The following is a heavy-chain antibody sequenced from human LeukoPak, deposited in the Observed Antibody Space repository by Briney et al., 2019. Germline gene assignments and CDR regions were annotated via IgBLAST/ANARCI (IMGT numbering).Heavy chain of an antibody. CDR1: GFTFSTYW. CDR2: IKHDGSDK. V-gene: IGHV3-7*05. CDR3: ARKMNIVGAQGWGYGLDV. Sequence: GGSLRLSCAASGFTFSTYWMSWVGQAPGKGLEWVAKIKHDGSDKKYVDSVKGRFTISRDNAKRSLYLQMNSLRAEDTAVYYCARKMNIVGAQGWGYGLDVWGHGTTVTVSS. D-gene: IGHD1-26*01. J-gene: IGHJ6*02.